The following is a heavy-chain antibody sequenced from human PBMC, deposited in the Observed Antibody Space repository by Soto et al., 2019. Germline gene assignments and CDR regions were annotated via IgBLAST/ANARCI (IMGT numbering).Heavy chain of an antibody. CDR2: IIHSGST. V-gene: IGHV4-34*01. CDR3: ARGPGIIGGVRDWGSLLFHY. J-gene: IGHJ4*02. D-gene: IGHD1-20*01. CDR1: GGSFSGYY. Sequence: PSETLSLTCAVYGGSFSGYYWSWIRQPPGKGLEWIGEIIHSGSTNYNPSLKSRVTISVDTSKNHFSLKLSSLTAADTAVYYCARGPGIIGGVRDWGSLLFHYWGQGTQVTVSS.